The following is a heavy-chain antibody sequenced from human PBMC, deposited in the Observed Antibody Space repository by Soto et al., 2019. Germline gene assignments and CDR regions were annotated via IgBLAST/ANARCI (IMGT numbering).Heavy chain of an antibody. CDR2: ISSSGGSR. D-gene: IGHD1-26*01. CDR1: GFNFNTFA. CDR3: AAIREVDV. Sequence: PGGSLRLSCAASGFNFNTFAMSWIRQAPGKGLEWVSHISSSGGSRDYADSVRGRFTVSRDNSKNVLFLQMNSLRGDDTAVYFCAAIREVDVWGQGTTVTVSS. V-gene: IGHV3-23*01. J-gene: IGHJ6*02.